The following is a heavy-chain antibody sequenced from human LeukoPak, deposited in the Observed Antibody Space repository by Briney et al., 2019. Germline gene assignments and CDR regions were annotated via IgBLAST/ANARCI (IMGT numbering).Heavy chain of an antibody. Sequence: ASVKVSCKASEGTFGGYSIDWVRQATGQGLEWMGWMNPNSGNTGYAQKFQGRVTMTRNTSISTAYMELSSLRSEDTAVYYCASSRGSGSDAFDIWGQGTMVTVSS. D-gene: IGHD3-10*01. J-gene: IGHJ3*02. CDR3: ASSRGSGSDAFDI. CDR2: MNPNSGNT. CDR1: EGTFGGYS. V-gene: IGHV1-8*02.